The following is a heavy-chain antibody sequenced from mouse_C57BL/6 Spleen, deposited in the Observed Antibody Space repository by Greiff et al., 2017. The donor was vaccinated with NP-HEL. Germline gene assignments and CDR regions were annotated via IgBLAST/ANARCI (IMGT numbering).Heavy chain of an antibody. D-gene: IGHD1-1*01. V-gene: IGHV1-55*01. J-gene: IGHJ4*01. CDR3: ARRDYYGSSFAMDY. CDR1: GYTFTSYW. Sequence: VKLQESGAELVKPGASVKMSCKASGYTFTSYWITWVKQRPGQGLEWIGDIYPGSGSTNYNEKFKSKATLTVDTSSSTAYMQLSSLTSEDSAVYYCARRDYYGSSFAMDYWGQGTSVTVSS. CDR2: IYPGSGST.